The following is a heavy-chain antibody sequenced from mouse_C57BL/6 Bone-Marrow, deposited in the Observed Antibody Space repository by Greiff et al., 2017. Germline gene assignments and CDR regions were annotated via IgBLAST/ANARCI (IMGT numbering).Heavy chain of an antibody. V-gene: IGHV5-9*01. J-gene: IGHJ4*01. CDR3: ARYASLRRKDRYAMDY. Sequence: EVHLVESGGGLVKPGGSLKLSCAASGFTFSSYTMSWVRQTPEKRLEWVATISGGGGNTYYPDSVKGRFTISRDNAKNTLYLHMRSLRSEDTALDYCARYASLRRKDRYAMDYWGQGTSVTVSS. CDR2: ISGGGGNT. CDR1: GFTFSSYT. D-gene: IGHD1-2*01.